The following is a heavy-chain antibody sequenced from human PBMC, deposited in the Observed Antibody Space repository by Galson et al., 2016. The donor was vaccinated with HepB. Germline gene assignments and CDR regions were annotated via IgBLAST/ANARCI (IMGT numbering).Heavy chain of an antibody. CDR3: ARFYDFWSGSYYFDY. D-gene: IGHD3-3*01. J-gene: IGHJ4*01. V-gene: IGHV3-11*06. CDR2: ITSSGNYA. CDR1: GFTFSDYY. Sequence: SLRLSCAASGFTFSDYYMTWIRQAPGKGLEYISYITSSGNYAYYADSVKGRFTISRDNVKNSPYLQMNSLKVEDTAMYYCARFYDFWSGSYYFDYWGPGPLVTVSS.